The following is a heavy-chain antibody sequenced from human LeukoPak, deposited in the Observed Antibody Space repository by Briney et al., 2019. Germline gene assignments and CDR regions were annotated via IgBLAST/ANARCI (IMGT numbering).Heavy chain of an antibody. CDR3: AQGGYFAFDF. J-gene: IGHJ3*01. CDR1: GFTFSTYD. V-gene: IGHV3-23*01. D-gene: IGHD2-2*03. Sequence: GGSLRLSCVASGFTFSTYDMQWVRRAPGKGLEWVSGINRSGRTYYTDSVKGRFTISRDNSKSTLYLEMNSLRAEDTAVYYCAQGGYFAFDFWGQGTMVTVSS. CDR2: INRSGRT.